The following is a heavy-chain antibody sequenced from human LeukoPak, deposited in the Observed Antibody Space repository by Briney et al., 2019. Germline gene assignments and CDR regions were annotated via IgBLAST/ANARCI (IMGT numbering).Heavy chain of an antibody. CDR3: ARAWYSSGWYCDY. V-gene: IGHV4-38-2*01. Sequence: SETLSLTCAVSGYSISSGYYWGWIRQHPGKGLEWIGSIYHSGSTYYNPSLKSRVTISVDTSKNQFSLKLSSVTAADTAVYYCARAWYSSGWYCDYWGQGTLVTVSS. CDR1: GYSISSGYY. CDR2: IYHSGST. J-gene: IGHJ4*02. D-gene: IGHD6-19*01.